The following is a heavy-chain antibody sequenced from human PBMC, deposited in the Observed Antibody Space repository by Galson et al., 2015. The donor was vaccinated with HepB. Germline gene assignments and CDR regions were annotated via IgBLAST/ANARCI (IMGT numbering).Heavy chain of an antibody. J-gene: IGHJ5*02. Sequence: SLRLSCAASGFIFSRHGMHWVRQAPGKGLECVAIIWHDGSNQLYADSVKGRFTISRDNSKNTLYLQMNSLRAEDTAVYYCVRESLRAMVTVDLWGRGTLVTVSS. CDR2: IWHDGSNQ. V-gene: IGHV3-33*01. CDR1: GFIFSRHG. D-gene: IGHD5-18*01. CDR3: VRESLRAMVTVDL.